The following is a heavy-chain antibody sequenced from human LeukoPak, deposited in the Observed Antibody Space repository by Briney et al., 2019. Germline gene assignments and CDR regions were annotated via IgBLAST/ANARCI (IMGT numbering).Heavy chain of an antibody. V-gene: IGHV4-59*01. CDR3: ARAGTPITMIVVESNWFDP. D-gene: IGHD3-22*01. CDR2: IYYSGST. J-gene: IGHJ5*02. CDR1: GGSMSSYY. Sequence: SETLSLTCTVSGGSMSSYYWSWIRQPPGKGLEWIGNIYYSGSTNYNPSLKSRVTMSVDTSKNQFSLKLSSVTAADTAVYYCARAGTPITMIVVESNWFDPWGQGTLVTVSS.